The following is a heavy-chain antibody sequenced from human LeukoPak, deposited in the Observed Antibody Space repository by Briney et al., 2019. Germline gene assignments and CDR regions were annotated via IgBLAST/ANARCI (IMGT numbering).Heavy chain of an antibody. CDR1: GITFSSYG. J-gene: IGHJ4*02. V-gene: IGHV3-30*02. Sequence: GGSLRLSCAASGITFSSYGMSWVRQAPGKGLEWVSFIRYDGSNKYYADSVKGRFTISRDNSKNTLYLQMNSLRAEDTAVYYCAKDVKYDSGRSFDYWGQGTLVTVSS. CDR3: AKDVKYDSGRSFDY. D-gene: IGHD3-10*01. CDR2: IRYDGSNK.